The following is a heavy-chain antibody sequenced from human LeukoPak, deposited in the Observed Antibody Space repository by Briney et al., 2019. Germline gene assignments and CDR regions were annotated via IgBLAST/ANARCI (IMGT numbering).Heavy chain of an antibody. D-gene: IGHD3-10*01. J-gene: IGHJ4*02. Sequence: SGGSLRLSCAASGFTFSSYAMSWVRQAPGKGLEWVSAISGSGGSTYYADSVKGRFTISRDNSKNTLYLQMNSLRAEDTAVYYCAKRYNYGSGAFDYWGQGTLVTVSS. CDR2: ISGSGGST. CDR3: AKRYNYGSGAFDY. V-gene: IGHV3-23*01. CDR1: GFTFSSYA.